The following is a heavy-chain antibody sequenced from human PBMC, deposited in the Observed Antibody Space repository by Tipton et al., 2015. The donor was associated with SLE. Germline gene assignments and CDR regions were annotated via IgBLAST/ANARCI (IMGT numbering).Heavy chain of an antibody. V-gene: IGHV4-59*12. CDR1: GGSISSYY. D-gene: IGHD3-10*01. CDR3: ARGSRYYGSGRHHYFDY. J-gene: IGHJ4*02. CDR2: IYHSGST. Sequence: LRLSCTVSGGSISSYYWSWIRQPPGKGLEWIGYIYHSGSTYYNPSLKSRVTISVDTSKNQFSLKLSSVTAADTAVYYCARGSRYYGSGRHHYFDYWGQGTLVTVSS.